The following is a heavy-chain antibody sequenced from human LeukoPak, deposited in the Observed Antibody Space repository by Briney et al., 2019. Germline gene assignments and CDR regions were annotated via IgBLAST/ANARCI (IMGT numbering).Heavy chain of an antibody. CDR1: GGTFSSHG. CDR3: APNSYGMDV. D-gene: IGHD1-1*01. Sequence: ASVKVSCKASGGTFSSHGVTWVRQAPGQGLEWMGRIIPILGIANYAQKFQGRVTITADKSTSTAYMELSSLRSEDTAVYYCAPNSYGMDVWGQGTTVTVSS. V-gene: IGHV1-69*04. J-gene: IGHJ6*02. CDR2: IIPILGIA.